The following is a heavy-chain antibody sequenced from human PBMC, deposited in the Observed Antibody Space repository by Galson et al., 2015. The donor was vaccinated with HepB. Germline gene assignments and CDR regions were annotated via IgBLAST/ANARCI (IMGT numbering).Heavy chain of an antibody. Sequence: SLRLSCAASGFAFSSYGMHWVRQAPGKGLEWVAVISYDGSNKYYADSVKGRFTISRDNSKNTLYLQMNSLRAEDTAVYYCAKDNQRGVYCSSTSCYKSLLSDYWGQGTLVTVSP. CDR2: ISYDGSNK. J-gene: IGHJ4*02. V-gene: IGHV3-30*18. CDR1: GFAFSSYG. CDR3: AKDNQRGVYCSSTSCYKSLLSDY. D-gene: IGHD2-2*02.